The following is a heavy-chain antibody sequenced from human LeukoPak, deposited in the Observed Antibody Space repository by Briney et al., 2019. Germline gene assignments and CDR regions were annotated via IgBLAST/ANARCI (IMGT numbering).Heavy chain of an antibody. CDR3: ARERNLEIAVAGTIFDY. CDR1: GFSFSNYG. D-gene: IGHD6-19*01. CDR2: IYSSGST. Sequence: GGSLRLSCAASGFSFSNYGMHWVRQAPGKGLEWVSVIYSSGSTYYADSVKGRFTISRDNSKNTLYLQMNSLRGEDTAVYYCARERNLEIAVAGTIFDYWGQGTLVTVSS. J-gene: IGHJ4*02. V-gene: IGHV3-66*01.